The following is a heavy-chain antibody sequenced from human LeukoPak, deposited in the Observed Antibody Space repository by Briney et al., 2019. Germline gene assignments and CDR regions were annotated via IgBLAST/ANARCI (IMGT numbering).Heavy chain of an antibody. J-gene: IGHJ4*02. D-gene: IGHD3-3*01. CDR1: GGSISSGDYY. CDR3: ARTAIDFWSGLNYHFFDY. Sequence: SQTLSLTCTVSGGSISSGDYYWSWIRQPPGKGLEWIGYIYYSGSTYYNPSLKSRVTIPVDTSKNQFSLKLSSVTAADTAVYYCARTAIDFWSGLNYHFFDYWGQGTLVTVSS. CDR2: IYYSGST. V-gene: IGHV4-30-4*08.